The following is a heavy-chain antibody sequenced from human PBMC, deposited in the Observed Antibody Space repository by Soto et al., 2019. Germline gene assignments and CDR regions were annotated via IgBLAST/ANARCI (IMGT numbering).Heavy chain of an antibody. CDR1: GCSISSSSYY. Sequence: PSETVYLTCAVSGCSISSSSYYWGWIRQPPGKGLEWIGSIYYSGSTYYNPSLKSRVTISVDTSKNQFSLKLSSVTAADTAVYYCARHITRRGFDPLGQGTLVTGSS. CDR2: IYYSGST. D-gene: IGHD1-20*01. V-gene: IGHV4-39*01. J-gene: IGHJ5*02. CDR3: ARHITRRGFDP.